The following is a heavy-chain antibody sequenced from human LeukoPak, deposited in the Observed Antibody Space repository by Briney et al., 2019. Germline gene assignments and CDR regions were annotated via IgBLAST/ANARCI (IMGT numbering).Heavy chain of an antibody. Sequence: GGSLRLSCAATGFTFSSYAMSWIRQAPGKGLEWVSIIINIGGSTSYSDSVKGRFTISRDNSKNTLYLQINSLRAEGTAVYYCAKARGSYSSGWFFDNWGQGTLVTVSS. CDR1: GFTFSSYA. J-gene: IGHJ4*02. CDR3: AKARGSYSSGWFFDN. CDR2: IINIGGST. D-gene: IGHD6-19*01. V-gene: IGHV3-23*01.